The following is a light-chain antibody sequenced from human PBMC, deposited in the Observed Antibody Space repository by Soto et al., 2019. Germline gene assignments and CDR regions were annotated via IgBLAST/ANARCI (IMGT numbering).Light chain of an antibody. V-gene: IGLV2-11*01. CDR1: SSDVGGYNY. CDR2: DVS. CDR3: CSYAGSPYV. J-gene: IGLJ1*01. Sequence: QSALTQPRSVSGSPAQSVTISCTGTSSDVGGYNYVSWYQQHPGKAPKLMIYDVSERPSGVPDRFSGSKSGNTASLTISGLQAEDEADYYCCSYAGSPYVFGTGTKLTVL.